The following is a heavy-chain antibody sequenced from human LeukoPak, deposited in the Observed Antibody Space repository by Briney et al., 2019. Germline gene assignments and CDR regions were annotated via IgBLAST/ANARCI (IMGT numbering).Heavy chain of an antibody. CDR3: AKDWEWELLGGGDAFDI. Sequence: GGSLRLSCAASGFTFSSYGMRWVRQAPGKGLEWVAFIRYDGSNKYYADSVKGRFTISRDNSKNTLYLQMNSLRAEDTAVYYCAKDWEWELLGGGDAFDIWGQGTMVTVSS. J-gene: IGHJ3*02. V-gene: IGHV3-30*02. D-gene: IGHD1-26*01. CDR2: IRYDGSNK. CDR1: GFTFSSYG.